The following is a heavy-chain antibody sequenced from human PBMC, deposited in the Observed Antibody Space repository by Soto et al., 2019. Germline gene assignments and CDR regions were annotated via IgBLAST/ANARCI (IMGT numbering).Heavy chain of an antibody. J-gene: IGHJ4*02. CDR3: AQDPEVQLWTYYFDY. V-gene: IGHV3-23*01. D-gene: IGHD5-18*01. CDR2: ITGSGGST. CDR1: GFTFSSYA. Sequence: EVQLLESGGGLVQPGGSLRLSCAASGFTFSSYAMSWVRQAPGKGLEWVSAITGSGGSTYYADSLKGRFTISRDNSKKTLYLQMNSLRAEDTAVYYCAQDPEVQLWTYYFDYWGQGTLVTVSS.